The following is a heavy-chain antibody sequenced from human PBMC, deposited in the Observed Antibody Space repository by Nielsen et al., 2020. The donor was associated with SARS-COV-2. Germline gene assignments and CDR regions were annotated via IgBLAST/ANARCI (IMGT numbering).Heavy chain of an antibody. CDR2: INPSGGST. Sequence: ASVKVSCKASGYTFTSYYMHWVRQAPGQGLEWVGIINPSGGSTSYAQKFQGRVTMTRNTSISTAYMELSSLRSEDTAVYYCARGPKSIAAAGVYYYYYGMDVWGQGTTVTASS. J-gene: IGHJ6*02. D-gene: IGHD6-13*01. CDR1: GYTFTSYY. CDR3: ARGPKSIAAAGVYYYYYGMDV. V-gene: IGHV1-46*01.